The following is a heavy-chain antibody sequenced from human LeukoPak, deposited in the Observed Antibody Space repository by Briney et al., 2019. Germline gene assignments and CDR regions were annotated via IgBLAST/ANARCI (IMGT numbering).Heavy chain of an antibody. Sequence: ASVKVSCKASGYTFTGYYMHWVRQAPGQGLEWMGWINPNSGGTNYAQMFQGRVTMTRDTSISTAYMELSRLRSDDTAVYYCARGVRYNWNDVGYWGQGTLVTVSS. J-gene: IGHJ4*02. CDR1: GYTFTGYY. CDR3: ARGVRYNWNDVGY. D-gene: IGHD1-20*01. V-gene: IGHV1-2*02. CDR2: INPNSGGT.